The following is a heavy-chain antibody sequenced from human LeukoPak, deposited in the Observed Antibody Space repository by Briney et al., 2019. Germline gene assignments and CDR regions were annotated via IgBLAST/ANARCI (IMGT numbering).Heavy chain of an antibody. V-gene: IGHV4-34*01. D-gene: IGHD6-6*01. CDR2: INHSGST. Sequence: KPSETLSLTCAVYGGSFSDYYWSWIRQPPGKGLEWIGEINHSGSTNYNPSLKSRVTISVDTSKNQFSLKLSSVTAADTAVYYCAGTRLAARRGHNYWGQGTLVTVSS. CDR1: GGSFSDYY. J-gene: IGHJ4*02. CDR3: AGTRLAARRGHNY.